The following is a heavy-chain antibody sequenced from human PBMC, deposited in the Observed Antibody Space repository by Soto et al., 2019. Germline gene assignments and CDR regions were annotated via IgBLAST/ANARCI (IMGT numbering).Heavy chain of an antibody. J-gene: IGHJ5*02. CDR2: INPSGGST. V-gene: IGHV1-46*03. Sequence: ASVKVSCKASGDTFTSYYMHWVRQAPGQGLEWMGIINPSGGSTSYAQKFQGRVTMTRDTSTSTVYMELSSLRSEDTAVYYCASFSNRDNWFEPWGQGTLVTVSS. CDR3: ASFSNRDNWFEP. D-gene: IGHD4-4*01. CDR1: GDTFTSYY.